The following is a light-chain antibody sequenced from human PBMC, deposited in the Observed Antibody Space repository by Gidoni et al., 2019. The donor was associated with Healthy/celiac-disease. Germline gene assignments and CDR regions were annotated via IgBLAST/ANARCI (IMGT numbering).Light chain of an antibody. V-gene: IGLV3-19*01. CDR2: GKN. CDR1: SLRSYY. Sequence: SSELTQDPAVSVALGQTVRITCQGDSLRSYYASWYQQKPGQAPVLVIYGKNYRPSGIPDRFSGSSSGNTASLTSTGAQAEDEADYYCNSRDSSGNQVVFGGGTKLTVL. J-gene: IGLJ2*01. CDR3: NSRDSSGNQVV.